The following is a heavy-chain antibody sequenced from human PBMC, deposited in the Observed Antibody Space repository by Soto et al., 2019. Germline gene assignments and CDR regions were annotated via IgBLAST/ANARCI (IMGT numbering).Heavy chain of an antibody. V-gene: IGHV1-69*01. CDR3: AGGGSSGGWYFDL. Sequence: QVQLVQSGAEVKKPGSSVKVSCKASGGSFSSPTISWVRQAPGQGLEWMGGVSPIFGTTNYAQKFQGRVTITADAYSGTADMELSSLKSEDTAVYYCAGGGSSGGWYFDLWGRGTLVTVSS. D-gene: IGHD1-26*01. J-gene: IGHJ2*01. CDR1: GGSFSSPT. CDR2: VSPIFGTT.